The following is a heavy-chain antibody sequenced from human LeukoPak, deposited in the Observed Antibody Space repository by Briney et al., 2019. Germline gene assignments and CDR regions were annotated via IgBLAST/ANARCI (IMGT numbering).Heavy chain of an antibody. J-gene: IGHJ5*02. CDR2: IKQDGSEK. CDR3: AREYYDFWSGYPNH. Sequence: PGGSLRLSCAASGFTFSSYWMRWVRQAPGKGLEWVANIKQDGSEKYHVDSAKGRFTISGDNAKHSLYLQMSSLRAEDTAVYYCAREYYDFWSGYPNHWGQGTLVTVSS. D-gene: IGHD3-3*01. CDR1: GFTFSSYW. V-gene: IGHV3-7*01.